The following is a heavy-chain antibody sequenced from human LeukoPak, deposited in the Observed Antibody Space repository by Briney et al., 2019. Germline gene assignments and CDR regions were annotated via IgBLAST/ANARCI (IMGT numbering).Heavy chain of an antibody. J-gene: IGHJ4*02. V-gene: IGHV4-39*01. CDR3: ATLITMVRGVRYYFDY. D-gene: IGHD3-10*01. CDR1: GGTISTNNFY. CDR2: LFHTGVT. Sequence: SETLSLACNVSGGTISTNNFYWVWLRQSPGPGLEWIASLFHTGVTYYNPPLNGRVTISVDTSKNQFYLKMTSVTAADTSVYYCATLITMVRGVRYYFDYWGQGTLVTVSS.